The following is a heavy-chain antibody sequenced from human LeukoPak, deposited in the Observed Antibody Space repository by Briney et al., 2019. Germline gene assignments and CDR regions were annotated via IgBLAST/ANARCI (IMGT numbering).Heavy chain of an antibody. D-gene: IGHD1-26*01. CDR3: ASLKWELPSY. CDR2: ISVYNGNT. J-gene: IGHJ4*02. CDR1: GYIFTGYG. V-gene: IGHV1-18*01. Sequence: VASVKVSCKASGYIFTGYGISWVRQAPGQGLEWMGWISVYNGNTNYAQKLQGRVTMTTDTSTTTAYMELRSLRSDDTVVYYCASLKWELPSYWGQGTLVTVSS.